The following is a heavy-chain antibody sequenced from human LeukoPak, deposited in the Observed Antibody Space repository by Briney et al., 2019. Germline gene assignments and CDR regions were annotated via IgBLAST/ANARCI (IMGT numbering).Heavy chain of an antibody. V-gene: IGHV4-34*01. J-gene: IGHJ5*02. D-gene: IGHD6-13*01. CDR1: GGSFSGYY. Sequence: SGTLSLTCAVYGGSFSGYYWSWIRQPPGKGLEWIGEINHSGSTNYNPSLKSRVTISVDTSKNQFSLKLSSVTAADTAVYYCASIRSWYRKYNWFDPWGQGTLVTVSS. CDR2: INHSGST. CDR3: ASIRSWYRKYNWFDP.